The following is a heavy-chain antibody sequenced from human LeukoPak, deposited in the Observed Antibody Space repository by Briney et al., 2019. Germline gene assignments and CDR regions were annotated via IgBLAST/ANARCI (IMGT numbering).Heavy chain of an antibody. CDR1: GYSFTSYY. J-gene: IGHJ4*02. CDR2: IYPADSDT. D-gene: IGHD3-16*02. CDR3: AGPSGGSYRYWYFDY. V-gene: IGHV5-51*01. Sequence: GESLKISCKGSGYSFTSYYIGWVRQMPGKGLEWMGIIYPADSDTRYSPSFQGQVTISADKSINTAYLQWSSLKASDTAMYYCAGPSGGSYRYWYFDYWGQGTLVTVSS.